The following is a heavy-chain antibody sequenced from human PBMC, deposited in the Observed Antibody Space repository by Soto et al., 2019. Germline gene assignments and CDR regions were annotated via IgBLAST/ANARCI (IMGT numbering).Heavy chain of an antibody. CDR2: IIPIFGTA. CDR3: ARVDGGNSYYYYGMDV. D-gene: IGHD2-21*02. CDR1: GGTFSSYA. Sequence: QVQLVQSGAEVKKPGSSVKVSCKASGGTFSSYAISWVRQAPGQGLEWMGGIIPIFGTANYAQKFQGRVTNTADESTSTAYMELSSLRSGVTAVYYCARVDGGNSYYYYGMDVWGQGTTVTVSS. V-gene: IGHV1-69*12. J-gene: IGHJ6*02.